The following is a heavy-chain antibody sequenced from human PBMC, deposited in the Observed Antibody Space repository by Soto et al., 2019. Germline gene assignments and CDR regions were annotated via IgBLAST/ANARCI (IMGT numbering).Heavy chain of an antibody. CDR1: RFIFSRDW. Sequence: GGSLRLSCTASRFIFSRDWMSWVRQAPGKGLEWVAMIKKDGFEKYYVDSVKGRFTISRDNAKNSLYLQMNSLRAEDTAVYYCARDGVLRYLNLNYYYDRMDVWGQGTTVTVSS. CDR3: ARDGVLRYLNLNYYYDRMDV. V-gene: IGHV3-7*01. CDR2: IKKDGFEK. D-gene: IGHD3-9*01. J-gene: IGHJ6*02.